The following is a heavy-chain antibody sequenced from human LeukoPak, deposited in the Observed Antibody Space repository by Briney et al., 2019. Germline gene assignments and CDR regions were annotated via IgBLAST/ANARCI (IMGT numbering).Heavy chain of an antibody. CDR2: INHSGST. CDR1: GGSFSGYY. D-gene: IGHD2-21*01. CDR3: ARAVLASYYYYYYMDV. V-gene: IGHV4-34*01. Sequence: SETLSLTCAVYGGSFSGYYWSWIRQPPGKWLEWIGEINHSGSTNYNPSLKSRVTISVDTSKNQFSLKLSSVTAADTAVYYCARAVLASYYYYYYMDVWGKGTTVTVSS. J-gene: IGHJ6*03.